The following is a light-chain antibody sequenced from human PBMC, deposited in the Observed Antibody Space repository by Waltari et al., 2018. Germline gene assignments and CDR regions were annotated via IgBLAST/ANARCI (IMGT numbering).Light chain of an antibody. CDR2: KAS. Sequence: DIQVTQSPSTLSASVGDRVTITCRTSQNINSWLAWYQQKPGKDPKLLIYKASSLESGVPSRFSGGGSGTEFTLTITSLQPDDFATYFCQHYNNYSPWTFGQGTKVEVK. J-gene: IGKJ1*01. V-gene: IGKV1-5*03. CDR1: QNINSW. CDR3: QHYNNYSPWT.